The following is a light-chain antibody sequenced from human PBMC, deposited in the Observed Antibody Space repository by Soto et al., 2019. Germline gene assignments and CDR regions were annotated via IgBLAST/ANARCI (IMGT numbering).Light chain of an antibody. CDR1: QSISTW. J-gene: IGKJ1*01. CDR3: QQYNSYWT. CDR2: KAS. Sequence: DIQMTQSPSTLSASLGDRVTITCRASQSISTWFAWYQQKPGKAPKLLIYKASSLESGVPSRFSGSGSGTEFTLTISSLQPDDFGTYYCQQYNSYWTFGQGTKVEIK. V-gene: IGKV1-5*03.